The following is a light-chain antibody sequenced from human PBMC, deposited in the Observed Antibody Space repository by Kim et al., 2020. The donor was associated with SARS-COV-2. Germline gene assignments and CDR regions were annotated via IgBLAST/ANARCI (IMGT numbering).Light chain of an antibody. V-gene: IGLV3-19*01. J-gene: IGLJ3*02. CDR3: NSRDSSGNLWV. Sequence: ALGQTVRITCQGDSLRSYYASWYQQKPGQAPVIVIYGKTNRPPGIPDRFSGSSSGNTASLTITGAQAEDEADYYCNSRDSSGNLWVFGGGTKLTVL. CDR2: GKT. CDR1: SLRSYY.